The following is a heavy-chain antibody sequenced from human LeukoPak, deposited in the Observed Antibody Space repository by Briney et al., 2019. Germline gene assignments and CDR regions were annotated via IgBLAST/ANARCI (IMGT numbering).Heavy chain of an antibody. J-gene: IGHJ4*02. CDR2: ISGSGGST. CDR3: AKEGLLGYCSSTSCPDFDY. Sequence: PGGSLRLSCAASGFTFSSYAMSWVRQAPGKGLEWVSAISGSGGSTYYADSVKGRFTISRDNAKNSLYLQMNSLRAEDTALYYCAKEGLLGYCSSTSCPDFDYWGQGTLVTVSS. V-gene: IGHV3-23*01. D-gene: IGHD2-2*01. CDR1: GFTFSSYA.